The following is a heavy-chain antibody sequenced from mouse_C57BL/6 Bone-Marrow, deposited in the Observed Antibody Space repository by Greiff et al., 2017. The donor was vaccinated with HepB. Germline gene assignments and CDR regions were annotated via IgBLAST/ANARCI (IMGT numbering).Heavy chain of an antibody. CDR3: VRHNYSNFDY. D-gene: IGHD2-5*01. Sequence: EVKLMESGGGLVQPKGSLKLSCAASGFSFNTYAMNWVRQAPGKGLEWVARIRSKSNNYATYYADSVKDRFTISRDDSESMLYLQMNNLKTEDTSMYYCVRHNYSNFDYWGQGTTLTVSS. V-gene: IGHV10-1*01. CDR2: IRSKSNNYAT. CDR1: GFSFNTYA. J-gene: IGHJ2*01.